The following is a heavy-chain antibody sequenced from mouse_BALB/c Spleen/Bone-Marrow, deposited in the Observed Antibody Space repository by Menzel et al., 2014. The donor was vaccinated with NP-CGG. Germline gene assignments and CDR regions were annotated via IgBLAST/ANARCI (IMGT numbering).Heavy chain of an antibody. J-gene: IGHJ3*01. CDR2: ISNGSSTI. D-gene: IGHD3-1*01. CDR1: GFTFSSFG. V-gene: IGHV5-17*02. CDR3: ARGAARATWFAY. Sequence: EVKVEESGGGLVQPGGSRKLSCAASGFTFSSFGMHWVRQAPEKGLEWVAYISNGSSTIYYADTVRGRFTISRDNPKNTLFLQMPSLRSEDTAMYYCARGAARATWFAYWGQGTLVTVSA.